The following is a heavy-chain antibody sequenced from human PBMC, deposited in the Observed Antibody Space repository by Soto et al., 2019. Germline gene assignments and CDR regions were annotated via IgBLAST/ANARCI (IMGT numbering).Heavy chain of an antibody. Sequence: VGSLRLSCAASGFTFDEFAMHWVRQAPGKGLEWVSVIGWDGSTYYAASVKGRFTISRDNSKDSLYLQMNSLRAEDTALYYCAKDMGGAVWSLFDYWGQGTLVTVSS. CDR2: IGWDGST. D-gene: IGHD3-10*01. V-gene: IGHV3-43D*04. CDR3: AKDMGGAVWSLFDY. J-gene: IGHJ4*02. CDR1: GFTFDEFA.